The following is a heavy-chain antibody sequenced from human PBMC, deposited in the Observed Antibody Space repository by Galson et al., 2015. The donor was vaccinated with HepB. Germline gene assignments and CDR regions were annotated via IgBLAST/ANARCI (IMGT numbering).Heavy chain of an antibody. V-gene: IGHV3-21*01. J-gene: IGHJ6*02. D-gene: IGHD2-21*02. CDR3: AREGYCGGDCYSRGMDI. CDR1: GFTFSSYS. CDR2: ISSSSSYI. Sequence: SLRLSCAASGFTFSSYSMNWVRQAPGKGLEWVSSISSSSSYIYYADSVKGRFTISRDNAKNSLYLQMNSLRAEDTAVYYCAREGYCGGDCYSRGMDIWGQGTTVTVSS.